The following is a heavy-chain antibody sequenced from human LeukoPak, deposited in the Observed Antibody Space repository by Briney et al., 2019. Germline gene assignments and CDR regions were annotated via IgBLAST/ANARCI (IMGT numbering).Heavy chain of an antibody. CDR3: ATSVAGTGVADY. CDR1: GYSFTSYW. V-gene: IGHV5-51*01. J-gene: IGHJ4*02. D-gene: IGHD6-19*01. CDR2: IYPGDSDT. Sequence: TSGESLKISCRGSGYSFTSYWIGWVRQLPGEGLEWMGIIYPGDSDTRYSPSFQGQVTISADKSISTAYLQWSSLKASDTAMYYCATSVAGTGVADYWGQGTLVTDSS.